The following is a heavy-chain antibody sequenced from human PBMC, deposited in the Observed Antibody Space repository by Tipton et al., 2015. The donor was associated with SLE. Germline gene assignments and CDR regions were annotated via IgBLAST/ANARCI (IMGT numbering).Heavy chain of an antibody. CDR2: INHSGST. Sequence: TLSLTCAVYGGSFSGYYWSWIRQPPGKGLEWIGEINHSGSTNYNPSLKSRVTVSVDTYKNQFSLKLSSVTAADTAVYYCARGAPITMTPHALDIWAQGTMVTFS. CDR1: GGSFSGYY. D-gene: IGHD3-22*01. CDR3: ARGAPITMTPHALDI. J-gene: IGHJ3*02. V-gene: IGHV4-34*01.